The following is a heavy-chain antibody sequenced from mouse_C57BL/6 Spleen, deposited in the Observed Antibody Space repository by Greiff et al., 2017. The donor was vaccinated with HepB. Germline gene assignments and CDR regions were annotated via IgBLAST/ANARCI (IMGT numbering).Heavy chain of an antibody. J-gene: IGHJ2*01. V-gene: IGHV3-6*01. CDR2: ISYDGSN. CDR1: GYSITSGYY. CDR3: AREGSGGNFDY. D-gene: IGHD3-2*02. Sequence: ESGPGLVKPSQSLSLTCSVTGYSITSGYYWNWIRQFPGNKLEWMGYISYDGSNNYNPSLKNRISITRDTSKNQFFLKLNSVTTEDTATYYCAREGSGGNFDYWGQGTTLTVSS.